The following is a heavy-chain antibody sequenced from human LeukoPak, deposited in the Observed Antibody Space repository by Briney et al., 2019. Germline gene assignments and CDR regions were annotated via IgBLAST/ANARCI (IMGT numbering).Heavy chain of an antibody. D-gene: IGHD4-17*01. Sequence: SETLSLTCAVSGGSISSGGYSWSWIRQPPGKGLEWIGYIYHSGSTYYNPSLKSRVTISVDRSKNQFSLKLSSVTAADTAVYYCASGDGDYGGVLNYWGQGTLVTVSS. CDR3: ASGDGDYGGVLNY. V-gene: IGHV4-30-2*01. J-gene: IGHJ4*02. CDR1: GGSISSGGYS. CDR2: IYHSGST.